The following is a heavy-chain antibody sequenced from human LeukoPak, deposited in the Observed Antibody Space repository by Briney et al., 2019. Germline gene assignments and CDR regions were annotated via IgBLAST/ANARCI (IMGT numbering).Heavy chain of an antibody. J-gene: IGHJ4*02. CDR1: GYTFTGYY. Sequence: ASVKVSCKSSGYTFTGYYIHWVRQAPGQGLEWMGWINPNSGNTGYAQKFQGRVTMTRNTSISTAYMELSSLRSEDTAVYYCARGNRGRWLQSLYPPYYFDYWGQGTLVTVSS. CDR2: INPNSGNT. V-gene: IGHV1-8*02. D-gene: IGHD5-24*01. CDR3: ARGNRGRWLQSLYPPYYFDY.